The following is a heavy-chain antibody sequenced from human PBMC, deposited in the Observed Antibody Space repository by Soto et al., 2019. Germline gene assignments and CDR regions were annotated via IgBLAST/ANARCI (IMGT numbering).Heavy chain of an antibody. CDR3: ARGGERDYDILTGYYH. Sequence: PSETLSLTCAVYGGSFSGYYWSWIRQPPGKGLEWIGEINHSGSTNYNPSLKSRVTISVDTSKNQFSLKLSSVTAADTAVYYCARGGERDYDILTGYYHWAQGTLVTVSS. V-gene: IGHV4-34*01. D-gene: IGHD3-9*01. CDR1: GGSFSGYY. J-gene: IGHJ1*01. CDR2: INHSGST.